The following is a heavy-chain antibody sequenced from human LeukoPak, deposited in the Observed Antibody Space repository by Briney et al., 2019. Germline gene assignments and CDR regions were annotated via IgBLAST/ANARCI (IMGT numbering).Heavy chain of an antibody. CDR3: AKGGTSSLRAFDI. CDR1: GYSFTSYW. D-gene: IGHD6-6*01. J-gene: IGHJ3*02. Sequence: GESLKISCKGSGYSFTSYWIGWVRQMPGKGLEWMGFIYPGDSDTRYSPSFQGQVTISVDRSINTAYLQWSSLKASDTAMYYCAKGGTSSLRAFDIWGQGTMVTVSS. CDR2: IYPGDSDT. V-gene: IGHV5-51*01.